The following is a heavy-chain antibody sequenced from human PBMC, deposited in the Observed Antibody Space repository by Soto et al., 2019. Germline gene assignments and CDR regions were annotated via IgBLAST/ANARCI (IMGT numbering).Heavy chain of an antibody. J-gene: IGHJ6*02. V-gene: IGHV1-69*01. CDR1: GGTFSSYA. CDR3: AGGDIVVVPAAIRDYYYYYGMDV. Sequence: VKVSCKASGGTFSSYAISWVRQAPGQGLEWMGGIIPIFGTANYAQKFQGRVTITADESTSTAYMELSGLRSEDTAVYYCAGGDIVVVPAAIRDYYYYYGMDVWGQGTTVTVSS. CDR2: IIPIFGTA. D-gene: IGHD2-2*02.